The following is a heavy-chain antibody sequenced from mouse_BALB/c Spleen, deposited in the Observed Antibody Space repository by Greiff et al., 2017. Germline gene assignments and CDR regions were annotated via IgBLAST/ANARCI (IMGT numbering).Heavy chain of an antibody. V-gene: IGHV5-12-1*01. D-gene: IGHD2-4*01. Sequence: EVMLVESGGGLVKPGGSLKLSCAASGFAFSSYDMSWVRQTPEKRLEWVAYISSGGGSTYYPDTVKGRFTISRDNAKNTLYLQMSSLKSEDTAMYYCTRGRAMITNWYFDVWGAGTTVTVSS. CDR2: ISSGGGST. CDR3: TRGRAMITNWYFDV. J-gene: IGHJ1*01. CDR1: GFAFSSYD.